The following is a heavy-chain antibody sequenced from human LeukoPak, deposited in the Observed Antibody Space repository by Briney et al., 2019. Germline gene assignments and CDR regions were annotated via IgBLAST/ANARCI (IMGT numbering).Heavy chain of an antibody. CDR1: GGSISSSSYY. J-gene: IGHJ4*02. V-gene: IGHV4-39*07. CDR3: ASDGYNWDY. Sequence: SETLSLTCTVSGGSISSSSYYWGWIRQPPGKGLEWIGSIYCSGSTYYNPSLKSRVTISVDTSKNQFSLKLSSVTAADTAVYYCASDGYNWDYWGQGTLVTVSS. D-gene: IGHD5-24*01. CDR2: IYCSGST.